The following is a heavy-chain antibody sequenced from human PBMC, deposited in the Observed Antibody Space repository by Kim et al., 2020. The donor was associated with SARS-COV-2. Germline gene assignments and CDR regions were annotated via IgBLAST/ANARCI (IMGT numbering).Heavy chain of an antibody. CDR3: ARPLFNYDFWSGPYFDH. Sequence: SETLSLTCTVSGDSISSSIYYWGWIRQPPGKGLEWIASIYYTGSTYYNPSLKSRVTISVDTSKNQFSLKLNSMTAADTAVYFCARPLFNYDFWSGPYFDHWSQGTLATVSS. CDR2: IYYTGST. D-gene: IGHD3-3*01. J-gene: IGHJ4*02. V-gene: IGHV4-39*01. CDR1: GDSISSSIYY.